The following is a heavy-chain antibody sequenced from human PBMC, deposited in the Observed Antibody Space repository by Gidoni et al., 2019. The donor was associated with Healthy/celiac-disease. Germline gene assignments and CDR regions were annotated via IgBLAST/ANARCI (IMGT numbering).Heavy chain of an antibody. J-gene: IGHJ4*02. CDR1: AFPFSNYW. CDR2: INTDGGST. Sequence: EVQLLESGGGLVEPGGSLRVSCAAPAFPFSNYWMHWVRQAPGKGLLWVSRINTDGGSTSYADSVKGRFTISRDNAKNTLYLQMKSLRAEDTAVYYCARPVLAAAYEYWGQGTLVTVSS. D-gene: IGHD6-13*01. CDR3: ARPVLAAAYEY. V-gene: IGHV3-74*01.